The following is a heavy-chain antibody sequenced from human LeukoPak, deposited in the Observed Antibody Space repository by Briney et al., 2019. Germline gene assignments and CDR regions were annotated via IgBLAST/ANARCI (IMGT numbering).Heavy chain of an antibody. Sequence: GGSLRLSCAASGFTFSDYYMSWIRQAPGKGLEWVSYISSSSSYTNYADSVKGRFTISRDNAKNSLYLQMNSLRAEDTAVYYCAKIWTDGRAYYQFDYWGQGTLVTVSS. D-gene: IGHD3-22*01. V-gene: IGHV3-11*03. CDR1: GFTFSDYY. J-gene: IGHJ4*02. CDR3: AKIWTDGRAYYQFDY. CDR2: ISSSSSYT.